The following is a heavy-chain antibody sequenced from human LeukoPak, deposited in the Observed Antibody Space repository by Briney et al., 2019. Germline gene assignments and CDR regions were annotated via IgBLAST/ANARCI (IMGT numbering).Heavy chain of an antibody. Sequence: GASVKDSCKASGYTFTGYYMHWLRQAPRQGLEWMGWINPNSGGTNYAQKFQGRVTMTRDTSISTAYMELSRLRSDDTAVYYCARETYCSGGSCYSCDYWGQGTLVTVSS. V-gene: IGHV1-2*02. CDR2: INPNSGGT. CDR1: GYTFTGYY. D-gene: IGHD2-15*01. J-gene: IGHJ4*02. CDR3: ARETYCSGGSCYSCDY.